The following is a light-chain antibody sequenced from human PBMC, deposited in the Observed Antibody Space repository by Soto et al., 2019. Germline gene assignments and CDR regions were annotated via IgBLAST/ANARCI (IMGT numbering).Light chain of an antibody. J-gene: IGLJ1*01. CDR2: STD. Sequence: QSVLTQPPSVSGAPGQRVTISCTGSSSNIGANYDVHWYQQRPGTAPKLLIYSTDQRPAGVPDRFSGSKSGTSASLAISDLQTDDEADYYCAAWDDSLSGLYLFGTGTKLTVL. CDR1: SSNIGANYD. CDR3: AAWDDSLSGLYL. V-gene: IGLV1-40*01.